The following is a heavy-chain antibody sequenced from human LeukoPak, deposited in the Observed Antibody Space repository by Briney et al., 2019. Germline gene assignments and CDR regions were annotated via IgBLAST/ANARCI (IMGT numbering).Heavy chain of an antibody. J-gene: IGHJ4*02. Sequence: SLRLSCAASGFNFDDFAMHWVRQAPGKGLEWVSGISWNGGNIDYVDSVKGRFTISRDNAKNSLYLQMNALRTEVTAFYYCAKVSIRGRRFDYFDLWGQGTLVTVSS. CDR3: AKVSIRGRRFDYFDL. V-gene: IGHV3-9*01. CDR1: GFNFDDFA. D-gene: IGHD3-10*01. CDR2: ISWNGGNI.